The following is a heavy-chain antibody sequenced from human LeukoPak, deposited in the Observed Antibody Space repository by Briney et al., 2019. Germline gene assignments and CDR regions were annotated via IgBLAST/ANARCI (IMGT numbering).Heavy chain of an antibody. CDR1: GYTFTSYY. V-gene: IGHV1-46*01. J-gene: IGHJ5*02. D-gene: IGHD2-21*02. Sequence: GASVKVSCKASGYTFTSYYMHWVRQAPGQGLEWMGIINPSGGSTSYAQKFQGRVTITRDTSASTAYMELSSLRSEDTAVYYCARARKYCGGDCYSNWFDPWGQGTLVTVSS. CDR2: INPSGGST. CDR3: ARARKYCGGDCYSNWFDP.